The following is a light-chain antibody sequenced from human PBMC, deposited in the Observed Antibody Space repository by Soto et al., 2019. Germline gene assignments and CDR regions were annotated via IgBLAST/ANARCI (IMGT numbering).Light chain of an antibody. CDR2: GAS. CDR3: QQYNSWWT. Sequence: IVMRKSPATVSVSPGERSTLSFRASQSVSSNLAWYQQKPGQAPRLLIYGASTRATGIPARFSGSGSGTEFTLTISSLQSEDFAVYYCQQYNSWWTFGQGSKVDIK. J-gene: IGKJ1*01. V-gene: IGKV3-15*01. CDR1: QSVSSN.